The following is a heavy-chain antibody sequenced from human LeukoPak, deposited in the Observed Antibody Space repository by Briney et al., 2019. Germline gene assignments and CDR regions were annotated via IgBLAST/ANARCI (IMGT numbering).Heavy chain of an antibody. CDR3: AKLLNEGTTYDQ. CDR1: GFSFSRYW. Sequence: GGSLRLSCEASGFSFSRYWLSWVRQAPPKGLEWVAIINQDESRKHYVDSVKGQFTITRDNARYSLFVQMNSLRVEDTAVYFCAKLLNEGTTYDQWGEGALVTVSS. CDR2: INQDESRK. J-gene: IGHJ4*02. V-gene: IGHV3-7*02. D-gene: IGHD1-1*01.